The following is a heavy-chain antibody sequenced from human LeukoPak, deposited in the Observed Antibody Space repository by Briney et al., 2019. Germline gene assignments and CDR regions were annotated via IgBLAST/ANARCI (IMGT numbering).Heavy chain of an antibody. CDR1: GYTFTSYG. CDR3: ARDTDTGNYYGSGSYYSPPGY. V-gene: IGHV1-69*13. D-gene: IGHD3-10*01. Sequence: GASVKVSCKASGYTFTSYGISWVRQAPGQGLEWMGGIIPIFGTANYAQKFQGRVTITADESTSTAYMELRSLRSDDTAVYYCARDTDTGNYYGSGSYYSPPGYWGQGIMVTVSS. J-gene: IGHJ4*02. CDR2: IIPIFGTA.